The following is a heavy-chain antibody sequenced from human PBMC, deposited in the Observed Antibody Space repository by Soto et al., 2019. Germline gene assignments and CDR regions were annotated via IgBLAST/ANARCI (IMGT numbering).Heavy chain of an antibody. D-gene: IGHD2-15*01. CDR1: GFTFSDSG. J-gene: IGHJ3*01. CDR2: ISHDGGNE. Sequence: QVQLVESGGGVVQPGRSLRLSCAASGFTFSDSGMHWVRQAPGKGLEWVAAISHDGGNEFYAESLKARFTISRDKSNKRLYLHTNSLSTEDTALYYCAKSVKYCQGTTWSPEAFDLWGQGTGLTVSS. V-gene: IGHV3-30*18. CDR3: AKSVKYCQGTTWSPEAFDL.